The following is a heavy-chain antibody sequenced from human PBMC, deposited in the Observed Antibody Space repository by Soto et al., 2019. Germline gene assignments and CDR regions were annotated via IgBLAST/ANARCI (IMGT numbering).Heavy chain of an antibody. CDR1: GGSFSGYY. Sequence: SEPLSLTCAVYGGSFSGYYWSWIRQPPGKGLEWIGEINHSGSTNYNPSLKSRVTISVDTSKNQFSLKLSSVTAADTAVYYCARGGIHYYYYYMDVWGKGTTVTVSS. J-gene: IGHJ6*03. V-gene: IGHV4-34*01. D-gene: IGHD3-10*01. CDR3: ARGGIHYYYYYMDV. CDR2: INHSGST.